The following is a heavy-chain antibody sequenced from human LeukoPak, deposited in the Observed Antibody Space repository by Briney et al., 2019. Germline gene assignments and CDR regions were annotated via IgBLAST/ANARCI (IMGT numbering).Heavy chain of an antibody. V-gene: IGHV3-30*18. CDR3: AKGHYDFWSGHCDF. J-gene: IGHJ4*02. Sequence: PGGSLRLSCAASGFTFSSYGMYWVRQAPGKGLEWLAVISSDGSNKYYADSAKGRFTISRDNSKNTLDLQMNSLRTEDTAVYYCAKGHYDFWSGHCDFWGQGTLVTVSS. D-gene: IGHD3-3*01. CDR2: ISSDGSNK. CDR1: GFTFSSYG.